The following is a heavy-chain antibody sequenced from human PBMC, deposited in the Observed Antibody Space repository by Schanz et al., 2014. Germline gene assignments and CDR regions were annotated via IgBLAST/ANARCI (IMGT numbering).Heavy chain of an antibody. V-gene: IGHV3-72*01. CDR3: ATTSYNFDY. D-gene: IGHD1-26*01. CDR1: RFTFNAYD. CDR2: LRNRGFSYTT. J-gene: IGHJ4*02. Sequence: EVQLLESGGGLVQPGGSLRLSCAASRFTFNAYDMYWIRQAPGKGLEWVGRLRNRGFSYTTDYAASVKGRFTISRDVSKNSLYLQMNSLKTEDTAVYFCATTSYNFDYWGRGSLVTVSS.